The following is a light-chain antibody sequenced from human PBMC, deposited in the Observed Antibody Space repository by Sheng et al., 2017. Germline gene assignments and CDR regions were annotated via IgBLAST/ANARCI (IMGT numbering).Light chain of an antibody. CDR1: QSVSSY. Sequence: VATQSPATLSVIPGERATLSCRASQSVSSYLAWYQQKPGQAPRLLIYDASNRATGIPSRFSGSGSGTDFTLTISSLEPEDFAVYYCQHRSNWPLTFGGGTKVEI. CDR2: DAS. CDR3: QHRSNWPLT. V-gene: IGKV3-11*01. J-gene: IGKJ4*01.